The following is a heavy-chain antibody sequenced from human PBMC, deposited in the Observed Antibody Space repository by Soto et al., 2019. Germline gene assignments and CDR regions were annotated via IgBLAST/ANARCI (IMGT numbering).Heavy chain of an antibody. V-gene: IGHV1-69*02. CDR1: GGTFSSYP. CDR3: AASYGDYVGY. Sequence: QVQLVQSGAEVKKPGSSVKVSCKASGGTFSSYPISWVRQAPGQGLEWMGRIIPILGIANYAQKFQGRVTITADKATSTAYMELSSLRSEDTAVYYCAASYGDYVGYWGQGTLVTVSS. CDR2: IIPILGIA. D-gene: IGHD4-17*01. J-gene: IGHJ4*02.